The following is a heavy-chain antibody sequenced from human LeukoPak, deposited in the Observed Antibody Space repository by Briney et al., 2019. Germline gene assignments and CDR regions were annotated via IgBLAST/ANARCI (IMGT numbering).Heavy chain of an antibody. CDR3: ARDYYDSPDLDY. CDR2: MNPNSGNT. J-gene: IGHJ4*02. V-gene: IGHV1-8*01. D-gene: IGHD3-22*01. Sequence: ASVKVSCKASGYTFTSYDINWLRQATGQGLEWMGWMNPNSGNTGYAQKFQGRVTMTRNTSISTAYMELSSLRSEDTAVYYCARDYYDSPDLDYWGQGTLVTVSS. CDR1: GYTFTSYD.